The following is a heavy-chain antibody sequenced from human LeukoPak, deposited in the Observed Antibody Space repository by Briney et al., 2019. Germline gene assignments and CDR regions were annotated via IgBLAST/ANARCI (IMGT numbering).Heavy chain of an antibody. CDR2: INHSGST. J-gene: IGHJ6*03. V-gene: IGHV4-34*01. D-gene: IGHD2-2*03. CDR3: ARGGSGYCSSISCYGTGWYYYYMDV. CDR1: GGSFSGYY. Sequence: SETLSLTCAVYGGSFSGYYWSWIRQPPGKGLEWIGEINHSGSTNYNPSLKSRVTISVDTSKNQFSLKLSSVTAADTAVYYCARGGSGYCSSISCYGTGWYYYYMDVWGKGTTVTVSS.